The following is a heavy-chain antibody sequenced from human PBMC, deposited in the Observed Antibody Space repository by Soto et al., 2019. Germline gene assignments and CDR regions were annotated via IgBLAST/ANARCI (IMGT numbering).Heavy chain of an antibody. CDR1: GFTFSNYA. J-gene: IGHJ6*03. D-gene: IGHD1-1*01. CDR3: ANHRWNNYYYYYMDV. Sequence: HPGGSLRLSCAASGFTFSNYAMSWVRQAPGKGLEWVSAISGSGGSTSYADSVKGRFTISRDNSKNTLYLQMNSLRAEDTAVYYYANHRWNNYYYYYMDVWGKGTTVTVSS. CDR2: ISGSGGST. V-gene: IGHV3-23*01.